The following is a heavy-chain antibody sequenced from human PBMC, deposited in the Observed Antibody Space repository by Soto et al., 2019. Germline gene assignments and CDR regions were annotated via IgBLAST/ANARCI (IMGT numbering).Heavy chain of an antibody. V-gene: IGHV1-69*01. D-gene: IGHD1-26*01. CDR2: IIPSFGTS. J-gene: IGHJ6*02. CDR3: ARVGHITNYGMAV. CDR1: GGTFSRYP. Sequence: QVQLVQSGAEVKKPGSSVKVSCGASGGTFSRYPINWVRQAPGQGLEWMGGIIPSFGTSNYAQKFQGRVTITADESTRTAYMELRSLRSEDTAVYYCARVGHITNYGMAVWGQGTTVTVAS.